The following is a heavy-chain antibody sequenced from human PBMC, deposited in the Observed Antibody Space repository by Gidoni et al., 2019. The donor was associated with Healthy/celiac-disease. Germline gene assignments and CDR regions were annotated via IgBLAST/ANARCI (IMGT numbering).Heavy chain of an antibody. V-gene: IGHV3-48*02. J-gene: IGHJ6*03. Sequence: NWVRQAPGKGLEWVSYISSSSSTIYYADSVKGRFTICRDNAKNSLYLQMNSLRDEDTAVYYCARDASVGSSGYDPRINYYYYYYMDVWGKGTTVAVSS. D-gene: IGHD5-12*01. CDR3: ARDASVGSSGYDPRINYYYYYYMDV. CDR2: ISSSSSTI.